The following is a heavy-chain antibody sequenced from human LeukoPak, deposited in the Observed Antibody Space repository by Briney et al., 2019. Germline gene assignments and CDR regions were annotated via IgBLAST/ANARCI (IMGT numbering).Heavy chain of an antibody. V-gene: IGHV3-48*02. CDR2: ISSRSSSI. CDR1: GFTFSTYN. J-gene: IGHJ4*02. Sequence: PGGSLRLSCAASGFTFSTYNMNWVRQAPGKGLEWVSYISSRSSSIYYADSVKGRFTLSRDNAKNSLYLQMNSLRDEDTAVYYCARGDYGDRDLDYWGQGTLVTVSS. CDR3: ARGDYGDRDLDY. D-gene: IGHD4-17*01.